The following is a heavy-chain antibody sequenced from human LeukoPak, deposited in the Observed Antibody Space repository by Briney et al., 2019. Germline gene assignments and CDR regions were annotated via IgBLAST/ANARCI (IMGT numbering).Heavy chain of an antibody. J-gene: IGHJ4*02. D-gene: IGHD6-13*01. CDR2: IIPIFGTA. Sequence: SVKVSCKASGGTFSSYAISWVRQAPGQGLEWMGGIIPIFGTANYAQKFQGRVTITADESTSTAYMELSSLRSEDTAVYYCARGTPETNGKEIAAAGDFDYWGQGTLVTVSS. CDR3: ARGTPETNGKEIAAAGDFDY. V-gene: IGHV1-69*01. CDR1: GGTFSSYA.